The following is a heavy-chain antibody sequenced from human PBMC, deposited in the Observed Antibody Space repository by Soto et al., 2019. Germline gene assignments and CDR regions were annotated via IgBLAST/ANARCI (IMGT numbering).Heavy chain of an antibody. CDR1: GFTFSSYG. J-gene: IGHJ4*02. Sequence: QVQLVESGGGVVQPGRSLRLSCAASGFTFSSYGMHWVRQAPGKGLEWVAVIWYDGSNKYYADSVKGRFTISRDNSKNTRYLQMSSLRAEDTAVYYCARGRPRDIVVVPAAMRKDIYYLDYWGQGTLVTVSS. D-gene: IGHD2-2*01. CDR2: IWYDGSNK. CDR3: ARGRPRDIVVVPAAMRKDIYYLDY. V-gene: IGHV3-33*01.